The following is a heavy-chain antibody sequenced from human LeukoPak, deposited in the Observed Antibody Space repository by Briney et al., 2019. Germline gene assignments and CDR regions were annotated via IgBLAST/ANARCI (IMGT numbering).Heavy chain of an antibody. D-gene: IGHD6-19*01. Sequence: GGSLRLSCAASGFSFSDYWMNWVRQAPGKGLEWVANIKQDGSEKYYVDSVKGRFTISRDNAKNSLYLQMNSLRAEDTAVYFCAGGSGWVTDSWGQGTLVTVSS. CDR2: IKQDGSEK. J-gene: IGHJ4*02. CDR3: AGGSGWVTDS. V-gene: IGHV3-7*01. CDR1: GFSFSDYW.